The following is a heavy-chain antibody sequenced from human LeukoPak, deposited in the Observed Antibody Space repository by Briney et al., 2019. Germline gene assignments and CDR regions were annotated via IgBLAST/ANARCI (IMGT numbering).Heavy chain of an antibody. Sequence: GGSLRLSCAASGFTVSSNYMSWVRQAPGKGLEWVSVIYSGGSTYYADSVKGRFTISRDNSKNTLYLQMNSLRAEDTAVYYCARDKCRWEFYFDYWGQGTLVTVSS. V-gene: IGHV3-66*02. CDR2: IYSGGST. CDR3: ARDKCRWEFYFDY. D-gene: IGHD1-26*01. J-gene: IGHJ4*02. CDR1: GFTVSSNY.